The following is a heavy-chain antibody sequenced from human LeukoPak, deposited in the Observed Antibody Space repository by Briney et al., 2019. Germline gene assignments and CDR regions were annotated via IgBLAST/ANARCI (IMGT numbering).Heavy chain of an antibody. D-gene: IGHD4-23*01. V-gene: IGHV1-2*02. Sequence: AASVKVSCKASGYTFAGYYMHWVRQAPGQGLGWMGCIKPNSDATDYAQKFQGRVTMTSDTSISTAYMELSRLNSDDTAVYYCARGYGGNSVEIYFDNWSQGTLATVSS. CDR1: GYTFAGYY. CDR3: ARGYGGNSVEIYFDN. J-gene: IGHJ4*02. CDR2: IKPNSDAT.